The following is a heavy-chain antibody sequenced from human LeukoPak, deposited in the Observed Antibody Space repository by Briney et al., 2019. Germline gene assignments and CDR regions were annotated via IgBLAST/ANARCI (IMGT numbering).Heavy chain of an antibody. CDR1: GFTFSSYS. D-gene: IGHD5-18*01. J-gene: IGHJ4*02. CDR2: ISSSSSYI. CDR3: ARGFRYSYGYGLGY. Sequence: GGSLRLSCAASGFTFSSYSMNWVRQAPGKGLEWVSSISSSSSYIYYADSVKGRFTISRDNAKNSLYLQMNSLRAEDTAVYYCARGFRYSYGYGLGYWGQGTLVTVSS. V-gene: IGHV3-21*01.